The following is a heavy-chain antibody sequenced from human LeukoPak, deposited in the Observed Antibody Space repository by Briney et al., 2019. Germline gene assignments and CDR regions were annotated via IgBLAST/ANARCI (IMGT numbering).Heavy chain of an antibody. J-gene: IGHJ4*02. D-gene: IGHD3-22*01. CDR1: GGSISSYY. CDR3: ARGADSSGYYSIFYFDY. V-gene: IGHV4-59*01. Sequence: SETLSLTCTVSGGSISSYYWNWIRQPPGKGLEWIGYIYYSGSTNYNPSLKSRVTISVDTSKNQFSLKLSSVTAADTAVYYCARGADSSGYYSIFYFDYRGQGTLVTVSS. CDR2: IYYSGST.